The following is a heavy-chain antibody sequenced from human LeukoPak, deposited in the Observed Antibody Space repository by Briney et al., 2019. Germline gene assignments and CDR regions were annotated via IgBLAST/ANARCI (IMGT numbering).Heavy chain of an antibody. CDR2: IYDSGST. D-gene: IGHD2-2*01. J-gene: IGHJ5*02. CDR3: ARDPMRYCSSTSCPRRNWFDP. Sequence: SETLSLTCTVSGGSIRSSYYYWGWIRQPPGKGLEWIGSIYDSGSTYYNPSLKSRVTISVDTSKNQFSLKLSSVTAADTAVYYCARDPMRYCSSTSCPRRNWFDPWGQGTLVTVSS. CDR1: GGSIRSSYYY. V-gene: IGHV4-39*07.